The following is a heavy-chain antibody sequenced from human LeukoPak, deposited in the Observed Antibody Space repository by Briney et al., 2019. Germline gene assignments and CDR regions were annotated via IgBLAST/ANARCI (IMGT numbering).Heavy chain of an antibody. J-gene: IGHJ4*02. CDR3: ARHGGGGESYPRVFDY. CDR1: GGSISPYY. Sequence: PSETLSLTSTVSGGSISPYYWSWIRQPPGKGLEWIGYIYYSGSTNYNPSLKSRVTISVDTSKNQFSLKLSSVTAADTAVYYCARHGGGGESYPRVFDYWGRGTLVTVSS. D-gene: IGHD1-26*01. CDR2: IYYSGST. V-gene: IGHV4-59*08.